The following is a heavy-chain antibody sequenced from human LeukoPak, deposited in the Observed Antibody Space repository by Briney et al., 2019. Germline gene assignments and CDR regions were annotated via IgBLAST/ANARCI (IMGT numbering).Heavy chain of an antibody. Sequence: KPSETLSLTCTVSGGSISSYYWSWIRQPAGKGLEWIGRIYTSGSTNYNPSLKSRVTMSVDTSKNQFSLKLSSVTAADTAVYYCAREGDDYGDYYFDYWGRGTLVTVSS. J-gene: IGHJ4*02. CDR3: AREGDDYGDYYFDY. D-gene: IGHD4-17*01. V-gene: IGHV4-4*07. CDR2: IYTSGST. CDR1: GGSISSYY.